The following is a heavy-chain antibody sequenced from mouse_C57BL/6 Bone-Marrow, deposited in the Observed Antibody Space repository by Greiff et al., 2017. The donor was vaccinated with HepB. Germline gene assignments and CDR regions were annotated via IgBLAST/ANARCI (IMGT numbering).Heavy chain of an antibody. CDR1: GYTFTSYW. D-gene: IGHD1-1*01. J-gene: IGHJ3*01. V-gene: IGHV1-55*01. Sequence: QVQLQQPGAELVKPGASVKMSCKASGYTFTSYWITWVKQRPGQGLEWIRDIYPGSGSTNYNEKFKSKATLTVDTSSSTAYMQLSSLTSEDSAVYYCARLRSSTAWFAYWGQGTLVTVSA. CDR3: ARLRSSTAWFAY. CDR2: IYPGSGST.